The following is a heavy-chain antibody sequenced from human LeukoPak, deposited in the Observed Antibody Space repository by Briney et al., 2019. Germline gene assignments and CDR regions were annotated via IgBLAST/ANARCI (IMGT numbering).Heavy chain of an antibody. J-gene: IGHJ6*02. CDR1: GYTFTSYG. D-gene: IGHD3-10*01. V-gene: IGHV1-18*01. Sequence: GASVKVSCKASGYTFTSYGISWVRQAPGQGLEWMGWISAYNGNTNYAQKLQGRVTMTTDTSTSTAYMELRSLRSDDTAVYYYAREYYYGSGSYYIKVPIYYYYGMDVWGQGTTVTVSS. CDR2: ISAYNGNT. CDR3: AREYYYGSGSYYIKVPIYYYYGMDV.